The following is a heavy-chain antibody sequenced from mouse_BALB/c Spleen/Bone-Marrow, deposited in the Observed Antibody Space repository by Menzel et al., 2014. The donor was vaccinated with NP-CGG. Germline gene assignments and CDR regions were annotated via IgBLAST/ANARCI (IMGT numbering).Heavy chain of an antibody. CDR3: ARDRNNDTNWYFDV. D-gene: IGHD2-12*01. CDR1: GFTFTDYY. J-gene: IGHJ1*01. V-gene: IGHV7-3*02. CDR2: IRNKAKGYTT. Sequence: DVHLVESGGGLVQPGGSLILSCATSGFTFTDYYMSWVRQPPGKALEWLGFIRNKAKGYTTEYIPSVKGRFTISRDNSQSILYPQMNTLRAEDSATYYCARDRNNDTNWYFDVWGAGTTVTVSS.